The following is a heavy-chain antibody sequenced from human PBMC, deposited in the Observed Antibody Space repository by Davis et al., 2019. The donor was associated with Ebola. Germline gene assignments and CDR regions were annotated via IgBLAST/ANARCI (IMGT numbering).Heavy chain of an antibody. CDR2: IKSKTDGGTT. J-gene: IGHJ4*02. V-gene: IGHV3-15*01. Sequence: GESLKISCAASGFTFSSYSMNWVRQAPGKGLEWVGRIKSKTDGGTTDYAAPVKGRFTISRDDSKNTLYLQMNSLKTEDTAVYYCTSYRVGSYFYFDYWGQGTLVTVSS. CDR1: GFTFSSYS. CDR3: TSYRVGSYFYFDY. D-gene: IGHD1-26*01.